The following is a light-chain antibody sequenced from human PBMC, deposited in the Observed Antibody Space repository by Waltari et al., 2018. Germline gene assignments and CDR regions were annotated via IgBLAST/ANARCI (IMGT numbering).Light chain of an antibody. V-gene: IGLV3-21*01. J-gene: IGLJ2*01. CDR2: YDD. Sequence: TQSPSVSVTAGQTASVSGGGSNIEKKRVHWYQQKPGQAPMLVITYDDERPPGIPQRFSGSNSGNAAILTISRVEAGDEADYYCQVWDSDAGQPLFGGGTKLTV. CDR3: QVWDSDAGQPL. CDR1: NIEKKR.